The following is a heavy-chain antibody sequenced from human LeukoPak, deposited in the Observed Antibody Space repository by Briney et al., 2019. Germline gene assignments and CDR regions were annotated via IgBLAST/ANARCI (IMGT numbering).Heavy chain of an antibody. V-gene: IGHV3-30-3*01. Sequence: GGSLRLSCVASGVTFSTYAMHWVRQAPGKGLEWVAVISYDGTNKDYADAVKGRFTISRDNSQNTLYLQMSSLRAADTAVYYCARGDGRNYGSSVDVWGQGTTVTVSS. CDR1: GVTFSTYA. D-gene: IGHD3-10*01. CDR3: ARGDGRNYGSSVDV. J-gene: IGHJ6*02. CDR2: ISYDGTNK.